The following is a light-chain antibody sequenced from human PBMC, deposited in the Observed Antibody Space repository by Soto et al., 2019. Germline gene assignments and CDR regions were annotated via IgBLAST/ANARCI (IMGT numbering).Light chain of an antibody. Sequence: EVVMTQSPDTLSVSPGERATLSCRASQSVNANLAWYQQKPGQAPRLLIHGASNRATGIPARFSGSGFGTAFILTISSLQAEDFAVYYCQQYNTWLWTFGQGTKVEI. V-gene: IGKV3-15*01. J-gene: IGKJ1*01. CDR1: QSVNAN. CDR3: QQYNTWLWT. CDR2: GAS.